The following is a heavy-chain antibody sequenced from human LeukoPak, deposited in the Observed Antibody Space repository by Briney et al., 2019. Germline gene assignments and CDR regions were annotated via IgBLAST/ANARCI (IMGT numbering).Heavy chain of an antibody. CDR2: IYYSGST. CDR3: ARVPRGATYYYMDV. CDR1: GGSFSSYY. J-gene: IGHJ6*03. D-gene: IGHD3-10*01. Sequence: SETLSLTCAVYGGSFSSYYWGWIRQPPGKGLEWIGSIYYSGSTYYNPSLKSRVTISVDTSKNQFSLKLSSVTAADTAVYYCARVPRGATYYYMDVWGKGTTVTVSS. V-gene: IGHV4-39*07.